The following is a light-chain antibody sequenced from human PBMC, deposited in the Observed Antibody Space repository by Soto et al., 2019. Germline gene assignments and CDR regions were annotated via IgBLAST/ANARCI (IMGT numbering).Light chain of an antibody. Sequence: QSALTQPASVSGSRGQSITITCTGTSSDVGANNFVSWYQQHPGKAPRLMIYDVTNRPSGVSDRFPASKSASTASLTISGLQAEDEGDYYCSSYTTSTTLIFGGGTKLTVL. CDR1: SSDVGANNF. J-gene: IGLJ2*01. CDR2: DVT. CDR3: SSYTTSTTLI. V-gene: IGLV2-14*03.